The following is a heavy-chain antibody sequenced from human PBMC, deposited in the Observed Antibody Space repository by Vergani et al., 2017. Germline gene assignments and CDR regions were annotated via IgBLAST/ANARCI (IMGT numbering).Heavy chain of an antibody. J-gene: IGHJ3*02. CDR1: SYTFTSYG. Sequence: QVQLVQSGAEVKKPGASVKFSCKSSSYTFTSYGISWVRQAPGQGLEWMGWISAYNGNTNYAQKLQGRVTMTTATSTSTAYMELRSLRSDDTAVYYCARVTMIVAVGALDIWGQGTMVTVSS. CDR3: ARVTMIVAVGALDI. V-gene: IGHV1-18*01. D-gene: IGHD3-22*01. CDR2: ISAYNGNT.